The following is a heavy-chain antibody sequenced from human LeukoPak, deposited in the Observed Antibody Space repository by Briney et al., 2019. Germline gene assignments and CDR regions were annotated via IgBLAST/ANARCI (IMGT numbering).Heavy chain of an antibody. D-gene: IGHD1-26*01. CDR1: GFIFSTYA. CDR2: INDSGGNT. J-gene: IGHJ4*02. V-gene: IGHV3-23*01. CDR3: MRSVKWDVVGFDY. Sequence: PGGSLRLSCGASGFIFSTYAISWVRQAPGEGLERVSVINDSGGNTFHADSVKGRFTISRDNSRNTVYLQMRSLIGEDTSVYYCMRSVKWDVVGFDYWGQGTLVTVSS.